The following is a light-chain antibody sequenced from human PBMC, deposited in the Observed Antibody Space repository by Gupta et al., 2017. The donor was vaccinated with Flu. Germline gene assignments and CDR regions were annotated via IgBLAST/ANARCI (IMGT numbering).Light chain of an antibody. CDR2: AAS. V-gene: IGKV1-39*01. Sequence: PSSLSASVGDRVTVTCRASQRISRYLNWYQQKPGKAPRLLINAASSVQSGVPSRFSGSGSGTDFTLTINSLQPEDFATYYCQQSYSSPQTFGQGTKVEMK. CDR3: QQSYSSPQT. J-gene: IGKJ1*01. CDR1: QRISRY.